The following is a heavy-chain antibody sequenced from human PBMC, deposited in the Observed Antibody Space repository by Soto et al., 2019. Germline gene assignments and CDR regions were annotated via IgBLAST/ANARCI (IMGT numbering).Heavy chain of an antibody. J-gene: IGHJ6*02. Sequence: QVQLVQSGAEVKKPGASVKVSCKASGYTFTSYDINWVRQATGQGLEWMGWMNPNSGNTGYAQKFKGXXTXTXTTSISTAYMELSSLRSEDTAVYYCARERTTISMDVWGQGTTVTVSS. CDR2: MNPNSGNT. CDR1: GYTFTSYD. D-gene: IGHD3-9*01. CDR3: ARERTTISMDV. V-gene: IGHV1-8*01.